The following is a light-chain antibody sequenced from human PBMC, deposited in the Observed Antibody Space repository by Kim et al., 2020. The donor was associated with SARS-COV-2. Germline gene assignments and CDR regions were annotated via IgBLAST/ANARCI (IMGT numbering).Light chain of an antibody. Sequence: PGQAITISCTKTNSDVGDYNYVSWYLQHPGKAPILMIYDVSNRPSGISNRFSGSKSGNAASLTISGLQAEDEADYYCSSYTGSITLFGGGTQLTVL. CDR3: SSYTGSITL. V-gene: IGLV2-14*03. J-gene: IGLJ2*01. CDR2: DVS. CDR1: NSDVGDYNY.